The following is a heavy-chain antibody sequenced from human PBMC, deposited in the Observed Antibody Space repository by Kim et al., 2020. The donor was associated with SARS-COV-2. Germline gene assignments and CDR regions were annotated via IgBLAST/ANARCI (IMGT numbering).Heavy chain of an antibody. D-gene: IGHD3-3*01. V-gene: IGHV3-23*01. CDR1: GFTFSSYA. J-gene: IGHJ4*02. CDR2: ISGSGGST. CDR3: AKAPLIYEAPDY. Sequence: GSLRLSCAASGFTFSSYAMSWVRQAPGKGLEWVSAISGSGGSTYYADSVKGRFTISRDNSKNTLYLQMNSLRAEDTAVYYCAKAPLIYEAPDYWGQGTLVTVSS.